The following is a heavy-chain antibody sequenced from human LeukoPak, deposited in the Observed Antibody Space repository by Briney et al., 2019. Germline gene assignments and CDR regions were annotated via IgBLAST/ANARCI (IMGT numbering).Heavy chain of an antibody. CDR1: GFSVSDKH. V-gene: IGHV3-53*01. CDR3: VMAPPGD. J-gene: IGHJ4*02. CDR2: INSGGDT. Sequence: GGSLRLSCAVSGFSVSDKHMAWVRQAPGKGLKWASVINSGGDTNYADSVKGRFTISRVISKNTVFLQMDNLSSDDTAVYYCVMAPPGDWGLGTLVTVSS. D-gene: IGHD2-21*01.